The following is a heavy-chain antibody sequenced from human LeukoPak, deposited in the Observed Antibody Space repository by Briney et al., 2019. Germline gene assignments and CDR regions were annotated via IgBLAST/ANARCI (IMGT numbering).Heavy chain of an antibody. CDR3: ARGPYNWNYGAYFDY. D-gene: IGHD1-7*01. CDR1: GGSTSSGGYY. CDR2: IYYSGST. V-gene: IGHV4-31*03. J-gene: IGHJ4*02. Sequence: SQTLSLTCTVSGGSTSSGGYYWSWIRQHPGKGLEWIGYIYYSGSTYYNPSLKSRVTISVDTSKNQFSLKLSSVTAADTAVYYCARGPYNWNYGAYFDYWGQGTLVTVSS.